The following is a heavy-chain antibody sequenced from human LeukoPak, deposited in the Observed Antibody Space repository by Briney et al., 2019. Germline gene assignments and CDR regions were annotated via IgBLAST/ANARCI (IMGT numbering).Heavy chain of an antibody. CDR1: GYTFTSYD. D-gene: IGHD2-2*01. J-gene: IGHJ3*02. CDR2: MNPNTGNS. Sequence: GAAVKVSFKASGYTFTSYDINWVRQAPGQGIEWMGLMNPNTGNSGNAHRLQGRVTITRYTSISTAYMYLSSLSSEATDVSFCSSCGSPVVPAAYRAFEIWGNRTMVTVSS. V-gene: IGHV1-8*03. CDR3: SSCGSPVVPAAYRAFEI.